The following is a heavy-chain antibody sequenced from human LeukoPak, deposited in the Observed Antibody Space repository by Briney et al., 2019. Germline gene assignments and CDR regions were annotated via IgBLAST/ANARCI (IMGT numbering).Heavy chain of an antibody. CDR1: GFTFRSYG. Sequence: PGGSLRLSCAASGFTFRSYGMHWVRQAPGKGLEWVAVISDEGSKKHYADSVKGRFSISRDNSKNTQFLQMNSLRDEDTAVYYCAKEGCGGDCFDYWGQGTLVTVSS. CDR3: AKEGCGGDCFDY. CDR2: ISDEGSKK. V-gene: IGHV3-30*18. J-gene: IGHJ4*02. D-gene: IGHD2-21*01.